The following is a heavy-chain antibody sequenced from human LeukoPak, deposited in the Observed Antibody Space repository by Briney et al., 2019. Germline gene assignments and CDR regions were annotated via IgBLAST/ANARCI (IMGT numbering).Heavy chain of an antibody. Sequence: SETLSLTCTVSGGSISSNNSFWGWIRQPPGKGLEWIGSIYYSGSTYYNPSLKRRVTISVDTSTNQFSLKLSSVTAADTAVYYCAREYVYYYDSSGYLDYWGRGTLVTVSS. CDR2: IYYSGST. CDR1: GGSISSNNSF. V-gene: IGHV4-39*07. D-gene: IGHD3-22*01. J-gene: IGHJ4*02. CDR3: AREYVYYYDSSGYLDY.